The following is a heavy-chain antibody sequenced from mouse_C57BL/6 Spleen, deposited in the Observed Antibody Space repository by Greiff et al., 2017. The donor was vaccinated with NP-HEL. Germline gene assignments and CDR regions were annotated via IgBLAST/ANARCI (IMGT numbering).Heavy chain of an antibody. V-gene: IGHV1-26*01. D-gene: IGHD3-2*02. Sequence: EVQLQQSGPELVKPGASVKISCKASGYTFTDYYMNWVKQSHGKSLEWIGDINPNNGGTSYNQKFKGKATLTVDKSSSTAYMELRSLTSEDSAVYYCARFGNSGFDYWGQGTTLTVSS. CDR2: INPNNGGT. CDR3: ARFGNSGFDY. J-gene: IGHJ2*01. CDR1: GYTFTDYY.